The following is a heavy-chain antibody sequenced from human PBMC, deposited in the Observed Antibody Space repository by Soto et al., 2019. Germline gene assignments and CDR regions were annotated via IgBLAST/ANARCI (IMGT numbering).Heavy chain of an antibody. CDR1: GFDLSPFW. CDR3: ARLTEAVTTFVY. D-gene: IGHD1-1*01. Sequence: GGSQRLSYEASGFDLSPFWMSWVRQAPGKGLEWVASINQYGSVKHYVDSVRGRFTISRDNAKNSLFLQMNSLSAEDTAVYYCARLTEAVTTFVYWGQGTPVTVSS. CDR2: INQYGSVK. J-gene: IGHJ4*02. V-gene: IGHV3-7*03.